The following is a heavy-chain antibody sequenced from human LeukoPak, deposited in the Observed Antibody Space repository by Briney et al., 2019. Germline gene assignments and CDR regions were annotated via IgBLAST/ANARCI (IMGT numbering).Heavy chain of an antibody. CDR2: INPDSGGA. CDR1: GDTFTAYY. CDR3: ARSSGTYPDFDS. V-gene: IGHV1-2*02. Sequence: ASVKVSCRASGDTFTAYYMHWVRQAPGQGLEWMGGINPDSGGANYAQKFQGRVTMTRDASTNTPYMELSRLRSDDAAVYYCARSSGTYPDFDSWGQGTLVSISS. J-gene: IGHJ4*02. D-gene: IGHD1-1*01.